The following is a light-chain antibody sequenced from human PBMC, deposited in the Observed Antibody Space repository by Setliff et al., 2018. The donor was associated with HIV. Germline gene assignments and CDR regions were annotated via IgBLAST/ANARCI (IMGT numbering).Light chain of an antibody. CDR1: SSDVGSFSL. V-gene: IGLV2-23*02. CDR3: CSYASSQTYV. J-gene: IGLJ1*01. Sequence: QSALTQPASVSGSPGQSITISCTGTSSDVGSFSLVSWYQQEPGKAPKLIIYEVTKRPSGISDRFSGSKSGNTASLSISGLQTGDEADYYCCSYASSQTYVFGSGTKVTVL. CDR2: EVT.